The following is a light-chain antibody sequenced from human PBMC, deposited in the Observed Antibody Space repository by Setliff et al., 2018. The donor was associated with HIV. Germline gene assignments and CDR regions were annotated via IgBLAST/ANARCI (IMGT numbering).Light chain of an antibody. Sequence: QSALTQPASVSGSPGQSITISCTATSSDVGDFDSVAWYQQHPGRAPKLMIYEVSKRPSGVPDRLSGSKSGNTASLTVSGLQAEDEADYYCSSYAGSNNYVFGTGTKVT. V-gene: IGLV2-8*01. CDR2: EVS. CDR3: SSYAGSNNYV. CDR1: SSDVGDFDS. J-gene: IGLJ1*01.